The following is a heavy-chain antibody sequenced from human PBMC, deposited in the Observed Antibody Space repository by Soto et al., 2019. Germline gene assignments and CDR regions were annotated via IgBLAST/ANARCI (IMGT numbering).Heavy chain of an antibody. CDR2: IYYSGST. J-gene: IGHJ5*02. D-gene: IGHD4-17*01. V-gene: IGHV4-61*01. CDR3: ARAPDYGDYLNWFDP. CDR1: GGSVSSGSYY. Sequence: LSLTCTVSGGSVSSGSYYWSWIRQPPGKGLEWIGYIYYSGSTNYNPSLKSRVTISVDTSKNQFSLKLSSVTAADTAVYYCARAPDYGDYLNWFDPWGQGTLVTVSS.